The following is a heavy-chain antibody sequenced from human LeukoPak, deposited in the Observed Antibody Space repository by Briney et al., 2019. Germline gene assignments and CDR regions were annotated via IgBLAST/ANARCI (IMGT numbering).Heavy chain of an antibody. D-gene: IGHD4-23*01. V-gene: IGHV4-59*01. CDR2: IYYSGST. CDR3: ARVGGGNFYYYGMDV. J-gene: IGHJ6*02. Sequence: PSGTLSLTCTVSGGSISSYYWSWIRQPPGKGLEWIGYIYYSGSTNYNPSLKSRVTISVDTSKNQFSLKLSSVTAADTAVYYCARVGGGNFYYYGMDVWGQGTTVTVSS. CDR1: GGSISSYY.